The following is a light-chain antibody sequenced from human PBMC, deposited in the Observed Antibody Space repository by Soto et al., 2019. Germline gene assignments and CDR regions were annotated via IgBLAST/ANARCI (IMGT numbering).Light chain of an antibody. CDR1: QSISSH. CDR2: DAS. J-gene: IGKJ4*01. CDR3: QQRPNGPLT. V-gene: IGKV3-11*01. Sequence: EIVLTQSPATLSLSPGERATLSCRASQSISSHLAWYQQKPGQAPRLLMYDASNRATGIPARFSGSGSGTDFTLTISSLEPEDFAVYYCQQRPNGPLTFGGGTKVEIK.